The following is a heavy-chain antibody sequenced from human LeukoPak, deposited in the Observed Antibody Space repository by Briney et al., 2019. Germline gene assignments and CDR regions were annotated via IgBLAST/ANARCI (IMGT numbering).Heavy chain of an antibody. CDR1: GFTFSTYW. Sequence: GGSLRLSCAASGFTFSTYWMHWVRQAPGKGLVWVSRISSDGSITGYADSVKGRFTISRDNAKSSLFLQMTDLRAEDTAVYYCARLAIRGIDFSNPGFDPWGQGTLVTVSS. V-gene: IGHV3-74*01. J-gene: IGHJ5*02. CDR2: ISSDGSIT. CDR3: ARLAIRGIDFSNPGFDP. D-gene: IGHD4-11*01.